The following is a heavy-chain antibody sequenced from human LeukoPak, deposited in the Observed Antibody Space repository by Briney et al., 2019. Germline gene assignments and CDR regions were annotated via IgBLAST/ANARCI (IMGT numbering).Heavy chain of an antibody. CDR2: MNPNSGNT. V-gene: IGHV1-8*01. CDR1: GYTFTSYD. D-gene: IGHD3-22*01. CDR3: ARDFYDSSGYYYDY. J-gene: IGHJ4*02. Sequence: ASVKVSCKASGYTFTSYDINWVRQATGQGLEWMGWMNPNSGNTGYAQKFQGRVTMTTNTSISTAYMELSSLRSEDTALYYCARDFYDSSGYYYDYWGQGTLVTVSS.